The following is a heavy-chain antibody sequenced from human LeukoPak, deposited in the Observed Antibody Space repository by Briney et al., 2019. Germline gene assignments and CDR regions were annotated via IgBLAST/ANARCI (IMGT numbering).Heavy chain of an antibody. J-gene: IGHJ4*02. CDR2: ISSSSSYV. CDR3: ARDRTTVTTFDY. V-gene: IGHV3-21*01. CDR1: RFTFSTYT. D-gene: IGHD4-17*01. Sequence: GGSLRLSCAASRFTFSTYTMNWVRQAPGKGLEWVSSISSSSSYVYYADSVKGRFTISRDNAKNSLYLQMNTLRAEDTAVYYCARDRTTVTTFDYWGQGTLVTVSS.